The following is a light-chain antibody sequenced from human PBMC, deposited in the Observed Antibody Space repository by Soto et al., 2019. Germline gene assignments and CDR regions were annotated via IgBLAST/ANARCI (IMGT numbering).Light chain of an antibody. CDR2: AAS. Sequence: DIQMTQSPSSLSASVGDRVTITCRASQSISSYLNWYQQKPAKAPKLLIYAASSLQSGVLSRFSGSGSGTDYILTISSRQAEEFATYYCQQSYGTPPWTFGQGTKVEIK. J-gene: IGKJ1*01. CDR3: QQSYGTPPWT. V-gene: IGKV1-39*01. CDR1: QSISSY.